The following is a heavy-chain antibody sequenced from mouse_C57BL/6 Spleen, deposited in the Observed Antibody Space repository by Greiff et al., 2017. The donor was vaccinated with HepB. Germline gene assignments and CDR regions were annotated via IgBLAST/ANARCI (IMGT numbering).Heavy chain of an antibody. CDR2: IYPGSGST. J-gene: IGHJ3*01. D-gene: IGHD2-4*01. CDR1: GYTFTSYW. V-gene: IGHV1-55*01. CDR3: ARKGYDYDWFAY. Sequence: VXLQQSGAELVKPGASVKMSCKASGYTFTSYWITWVKQRPGQGLEWIGDIYPGSGSTNYNEKFKSKATLTVDTSSSTAYMQLSSLTSEDSAVYYCARKGYDYDWFAYWGQGTLVTVSA.